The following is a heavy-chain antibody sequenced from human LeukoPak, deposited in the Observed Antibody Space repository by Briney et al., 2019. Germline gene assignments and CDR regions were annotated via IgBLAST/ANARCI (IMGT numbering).Heavy chain of an antibody. V-gene: IGHV3-30*02. CDR3: ARARGTAARPVVIFYY. D-gene: IGHD6-6*01. Sequence: LPGGSLRLSCAASGFTFSSYDMYWVRQAPGKGLDWVAFVRYDGSQKYYADSVKGRFTLSRDNSKNTLYLQMNSLRAEDTAVYYCARARGTAARPVVIFYYWGQGTLVTVSS. CDR2: VRYDGSQK. CDR1: GFTFSSYD. J-gene: IGHJ4*02.